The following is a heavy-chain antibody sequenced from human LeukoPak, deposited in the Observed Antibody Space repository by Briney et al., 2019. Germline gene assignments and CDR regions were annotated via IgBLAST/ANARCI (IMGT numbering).Heavy chain of an antibody. CDR2: IYYSGST. D-gene: IGHD6-13*01. J-gene: IGHJ4*02. V-gene: IGHV4-59*01. CDR3: ARRGAAGLFDY. CDR1: GGSISSYY. Sequence: PSETLSLTCTVSGGSISSYYWSWIRQPPGKGLEWIGYIYYSGSTNYNPSLKSRVTISVDTSKNQFSLKLSSVTAADTAVYYCARRGAAGLFDYWGRGTLVTVSS.